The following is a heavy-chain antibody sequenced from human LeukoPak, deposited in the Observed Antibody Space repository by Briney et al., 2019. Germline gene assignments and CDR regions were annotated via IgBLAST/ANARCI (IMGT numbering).Heavy chain of an antibody. Sequence: SVKVSCKASGGTFSSYAISWVRQAPGQGLEWMGGIIPMFGTAKYAQEFQGRVTITADKSTSTAYMELSSLRSEDTAVYYCASGTTDIVVVPATLRNYYFDYWGQGTLVTVSS. CDR3: ASGTTDIVVVPATLRNYYFDY. J-gene: IGHJ4*02. CDR2: IIPMFGTA. CDR1: GGTFSSYA. V-gene: IGHV1-69*06. D-gene: IGHD2-2*01.